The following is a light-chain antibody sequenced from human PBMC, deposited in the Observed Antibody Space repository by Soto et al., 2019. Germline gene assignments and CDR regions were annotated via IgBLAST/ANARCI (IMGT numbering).Light chain of an antibody. J-gene: IGLJ2*01. Sequence: QSVLTQPASVSGSPGQSITISCTGTSSDVGGYNYVSWYQQHPGNAPRPVISEVSNRPSGVSDRFSGSKSGNTASLTISGLQADDEADYYCSSYTTNNNVIFGGGTMVTVL. CDR2: EVS. V-gene: IGLV2-14*01. CDR3: SSYTTNNNVI. CDR1: SSDVGGYNY.